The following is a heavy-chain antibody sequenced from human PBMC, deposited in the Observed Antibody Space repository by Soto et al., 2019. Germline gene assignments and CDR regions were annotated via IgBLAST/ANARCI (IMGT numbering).Heavy chain of an antibody. J-gene: IGHJ4*02. CDR1: VGSVSSGSYS. CDR3: ARYKSDIEMPRLYYFDY. CDR2: LYYSGST. D-gene: IGHD5-12*01. Sequence: PSETLSLTGTVSVGSVSSGSYSWSWIRQPPGKGREWIGYLYYSGSTHYNPSLKSRVTISVDTSKNQFSLKLTSVTDADTAVYYCARYKSDIEMPRLYYFDYWGQGTVVTVSS. V-gene: IGHV4-61*01.